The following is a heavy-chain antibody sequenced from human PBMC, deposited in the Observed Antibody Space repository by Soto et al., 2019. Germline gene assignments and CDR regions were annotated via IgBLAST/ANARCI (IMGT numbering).Heavy chain of an antibody. D-gene: IGHD6-19*01. CDR2: ISAYNGNT. V-gene: IGHV1-18*01. J-gene: IGHJ4*02. Sequence: ASVKVSWKASGNRFTSYGRSWFRQSPGQRLEWRGWISAYNGNTNYAQNLKGRVTMTTDTSTSTAYMEVRSLRSDDTAVYYCARDLGYSSGWYYFDFWGQGTLVTSPQ. CDR3: ARDLGYSSGWYYFDF. CDR1: GNRFTSYG.